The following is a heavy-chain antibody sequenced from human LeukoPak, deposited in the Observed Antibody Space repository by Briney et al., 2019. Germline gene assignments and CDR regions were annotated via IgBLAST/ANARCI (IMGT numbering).Heavy chain of an antibody. Sequence: GGSRRLSCAGFGFTFSSFWMTWVRRAPGKGLEWVANIKEDGSATYYVDSVKGRFTISRDNAKNSLYLQMNSLTAEDTAVYFCARDIGVGGAFDIWGQGTLVTVSS. V-gene: IGHV3-7*04. D-gene: IGHD3-10*01. J-gene: IGHJ3*02. CDR2: IKEDGSAT. CDR3: ARDIGVGGAFDI. CDR1: GFTFSSFW.